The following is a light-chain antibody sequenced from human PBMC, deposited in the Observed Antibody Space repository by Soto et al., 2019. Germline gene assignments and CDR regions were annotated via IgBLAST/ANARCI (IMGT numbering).Light chain of an antibody. CDR2: EVS. CDR1: SSDVGGYNY. Sequence: QSALTQPASVSGSPGQSITISCTGTSSDVGGYNYVSWYQQHPGKAPKLMIYEVSNRPSGVSNRFSGSKSGNTASLTISGLQAEDEADYYCNSYTSSSTLVFATGTKVTVL. V-gene: IGLV2-14*01. CDR3: NSYTSSSTLV. J-gene: IGLJ1*01.